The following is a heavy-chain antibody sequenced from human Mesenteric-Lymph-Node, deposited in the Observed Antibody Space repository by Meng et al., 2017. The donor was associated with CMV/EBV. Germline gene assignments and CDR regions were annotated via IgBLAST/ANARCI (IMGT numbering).Heavy chain of an antibody. J-gene: IGHJ4*02. CDR2: INHSGST. V-gene: IGHV4-34*01. CDR3: ARHQRWLKSEGGFNY. D-gene: IGHD4-23*01. Sequence: QLPQGGGGLLKPSETLSLTCAVYGRSFSGYYWSWIRQPPGKGLEWIGEINHSGSTNYNPSLKSRVTISVDTSKNQFSLKLSSVTAADTAVYYCARHQRWLKSEGGFNYWGQGTLVTVSS. CDR1: GRSFSGYY.